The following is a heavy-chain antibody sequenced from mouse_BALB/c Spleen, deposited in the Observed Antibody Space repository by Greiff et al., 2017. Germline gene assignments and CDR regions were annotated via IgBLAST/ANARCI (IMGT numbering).Heavy chain of an antibody. Sequence: EVKLVESGGGLVQPGGSLKLSCAASGFTFSSYGMSWVRQTPEKRLEWVATISSGGGNTYYPDSVKGRFTISRDNAKNNLYLQMSSLRSEDTALYYCARRASDDWFAYWGQGTLVTVSA. CDR2: ISSGGGNT. CDR3: ARRASDDWFAY. D-gene: IGHD3-2*02. CDR1: GFTFSSYG. V-gene: IGHV5-9*03. J-gene: IGHJ3*01.